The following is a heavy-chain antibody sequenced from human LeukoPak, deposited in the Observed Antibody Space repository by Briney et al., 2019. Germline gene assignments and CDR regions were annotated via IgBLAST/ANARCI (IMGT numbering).Heavy chain of an antibody. CDR3: ASNTRNLYYYGMDV. Sequence: ASVKVSCKASGYTFTGYYMHWVRQAPGQGLEWMGWINPNSGDTNYAQKFQGRVTMTRDTSISTAYMELSRLRSDDTAVYYCASNTRNLYYYGMDVWGQGTTVTVSS. CDR1: GYTFTGYY. CDR2: INPNSGDT. J-gene: IGHJ6*02. V-gene: IGHV1-2*02. D-gene: IGHD5-18*01.